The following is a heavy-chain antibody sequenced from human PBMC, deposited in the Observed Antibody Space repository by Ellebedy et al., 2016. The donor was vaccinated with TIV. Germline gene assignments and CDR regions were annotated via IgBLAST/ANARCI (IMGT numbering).Heavy chain of an antibody. D-gene: IGHD5-12*01. V-gene: IGHV4-39*07. Sequence: SETLSLXXTVSGGSIITNSFYWDWIRQPPGKGLEWIGNFYYSGSTFYNPSLKSRVTISLDTSKNQFSLTLSSVTAADTAVYYCARAVGWLRSFDYWGQGNLVTVSS. CDR1: GGSIITNSFY. J-gene: IGHJ4*02. CDR3: ARAVGWLRSFDY. CDR2: FYYSGST.